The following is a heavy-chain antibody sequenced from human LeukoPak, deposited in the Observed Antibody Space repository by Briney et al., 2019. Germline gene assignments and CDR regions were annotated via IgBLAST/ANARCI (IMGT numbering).Heavy chain of an antibody. CDR3: ARTSTGALDASDI. V-gene: IGHV4-39*01. CDR2: IYYSGTT. J-gene: IGHJ3*02. D-gene: IGHD1-1*01. CDR1: GASISSSSYY. Sequence: SETLSLTCTVSGASISSSSYYWAWMRQPPGKGLEWIGHIYYSGTTYYNPPLRSRLTLSVDTSKNQFSLRLTSVTAADTAMYYCARTSTGALDASDIWGQGTMVTVSS.